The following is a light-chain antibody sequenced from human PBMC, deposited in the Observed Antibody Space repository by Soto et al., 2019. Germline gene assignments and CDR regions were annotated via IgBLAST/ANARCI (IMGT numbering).Light chain of an antibody. CDR1: QSVLYSSNNKNY. Sequence: DIAMTQSPDSLAVSLGERATINCKSSQSVLYSSNNKNYFAWYQQKPGPPPKLLIYWASTRESGVSYRFSGSGSGTDFNLSLSGLQAEDVAVYYCQQYYSTPWTFGQGTKVEIK. CDR3: QQYYSTPWT. V-gene: IGKV4-1*01. CDR2: WAS. J-gene: IGKJ1*01.